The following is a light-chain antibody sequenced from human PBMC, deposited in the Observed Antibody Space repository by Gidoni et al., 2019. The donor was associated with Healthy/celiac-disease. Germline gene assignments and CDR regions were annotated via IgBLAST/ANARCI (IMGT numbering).Light chain of an antibody. J-gene: IGKJ2*01. Sequence: DIQMVQFPSSLSASVGDRVTITCQASQDISNYLNWYQQKPGKAPKLLIYDASNLETGVPSRFSGSGSGTDFTFTISSLQPEDIATYYCQQYDNLPHTFGQGTKLEIK. CDR2: DAS. V-gene: IGKV1-33*01. CDR3: QQYDNLPHT. CDR1: QDISNY.